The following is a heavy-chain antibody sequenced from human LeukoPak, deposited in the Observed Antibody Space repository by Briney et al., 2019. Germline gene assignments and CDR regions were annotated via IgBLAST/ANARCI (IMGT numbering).Heavy chain of an antibody. CDR3: AKSSYYDASGYYREYYFDS. CDR1: GFSFSNYA. J-gene: IGHJ4*02. Sequence: GGSLRLSCVPSGFSFSNYAMSWVRQAPGKGLEWVSSISGSGGSTHYVDSVKGRFTISRDKTKNTLYLQMNSLRAEDTAVYYCAKSSYYDASGYYREYYFDSWGQGALVTVSS. CDR2: ISGSGGST. V-gene: IGHV3-23*01. D-gene: IGHD3-22*01.